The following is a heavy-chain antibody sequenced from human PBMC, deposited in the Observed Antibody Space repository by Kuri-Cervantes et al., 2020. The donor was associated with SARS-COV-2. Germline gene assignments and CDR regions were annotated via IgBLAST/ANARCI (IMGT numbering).Heavy chain of an antibody. CDR3: ARDEGVMLGTISQFDY. Sequence: ASVKVSCKASGYSFINYAIHWVRQAPGQRLEWMGWINTGNGNTEYSQKFQGRVTITRDTSANIAYLELSSLRSEDTAVYHCARDEGVMLGTISQFDYWGQGTPVTVSS. V-gene: IGHV1-3*04. J-gene: IGHJ4*02. D-gene: IGHD2-2*01. CDR2: INTGNGNT. CDR1: GYSFINYA.